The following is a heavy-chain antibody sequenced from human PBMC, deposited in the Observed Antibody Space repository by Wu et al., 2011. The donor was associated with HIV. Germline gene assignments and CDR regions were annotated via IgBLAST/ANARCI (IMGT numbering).Heavy chain of an antibody. CDR3: ASRDGYGDYIPLWY. D-gene: IGHD4-17*01. V-gene: IGHV1-69*06. Sequence: EWMEDHPYLCTAIYAHKFQGRLTITADKSSNTASMELTSFKSEDTAVYYCASRDGYGDYIPLWYWGQGTLVTVSS. CDR2: HPYLCTA. J-gene: IGHJ4*02.